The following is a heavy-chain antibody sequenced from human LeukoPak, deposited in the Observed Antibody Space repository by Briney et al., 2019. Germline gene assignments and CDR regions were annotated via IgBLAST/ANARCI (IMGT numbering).Heavy chain of an antibody. CDR1: VYSINNYY. Sequence: PSETLSLTCTVSVYSINNYYWSWIRQSPGKGLEWIGYIYYSGSTNYNPSLKSRVTMSVDTSKTQFSLKLTAVTAADTAVYYCARRDSRWFDPWGQGTLVTVSS. V-gene: IGHV4-59*08. D-gene: IGHD3/OR15-3a*01. CDR2: IYYSGST. CDR3: ARRDSRWFDP. J-gene: IGHJ5*02.